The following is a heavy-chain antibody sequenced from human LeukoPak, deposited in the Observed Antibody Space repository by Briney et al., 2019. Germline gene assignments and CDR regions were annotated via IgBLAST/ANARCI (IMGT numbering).Heavy chain of an antibody. V-gene: IGHV4-4*07. D-gene: IGHD3-22*01. CDR1: GASISSYY. Sequence: PSETLSLTCTVSGASISSYYWSWIRQPAGKALEWIGRIYVTGSTTYNPSLKSRVTMSVDTSKNHFSLKLSSVTAADTAVYYCARANSYDGSGHYYEFAYWGQGTLVTVSS. CDR2: IYVTGST. J-gene: IGHJ4*02. CDR3: ARANSYDGSGHYYEFAY.